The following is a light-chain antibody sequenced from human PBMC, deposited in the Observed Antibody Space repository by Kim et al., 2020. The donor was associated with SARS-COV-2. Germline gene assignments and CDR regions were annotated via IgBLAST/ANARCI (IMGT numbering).Light chain of an antibody. CDR1: QSVSSY. J-gene: IGKJ4*01. Sequence: LSPGERATLSCRASQSVSSYLAWYQQKPDQAPRLLIYDASNRATGIPARFSGIGSGTDFTLTISSLEPEDFAVYYCQQTSNWPLTFGGGTKVDIK. V-gene: IGKV3-11*01. CDR3: QQTSNWPLT. CDR2: DAS.